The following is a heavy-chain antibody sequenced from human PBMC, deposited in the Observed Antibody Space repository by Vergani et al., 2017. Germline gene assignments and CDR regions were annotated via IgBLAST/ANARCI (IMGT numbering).Heavy chain of an antibody. CDR3: GRVADFYGLGSRLLDL. J-gene: IGHJ5*02. CDR1: GGSISSYY. D-gene: IGHD3-10*01. CDR2: IYYSGST. Sequence: QVQLQESGPGLVKPSETLSLTCTVSGGSISSYYWSRIRQPPGKGLEWIGYIYYSGSTNYNPSLKSRVTISVDTSKNQFSLKLSSVTAADTAVYYCGRVADFYGLGSRLLDLWGQGILVTVSS. V-gene: IGHV4-59*01.